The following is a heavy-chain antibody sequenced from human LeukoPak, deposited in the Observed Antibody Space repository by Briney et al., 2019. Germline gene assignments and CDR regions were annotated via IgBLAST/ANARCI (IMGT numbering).Heavy chain of an antibody. J-gene: IGHJ4*02. CDR2: ISSSSSTI. D-gene: IGHD3-10*01. CDR1: RFTFSSYS. CDR3: AREPRGAYFDD. Sequence: PGGSLRLSCAASRFTFSSYSMNWVRQAPGKGLEWVSYISSSSSTIYYADSVKGRFTISRDNAKNSLYLQMNSLRAEDTAVYYCAREPRGAYFDDWGQGTLVTVSA. V-gene: IGHV3-48*01.